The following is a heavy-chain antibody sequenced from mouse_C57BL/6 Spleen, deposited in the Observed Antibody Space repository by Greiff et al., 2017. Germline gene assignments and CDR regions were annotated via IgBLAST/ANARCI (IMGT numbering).Heavy chain of an antibody. Sequence: QVQLKESGAELVKPGASVKISCKASGYAFSSYWMNWVKQRPGKGLEWIGQIYPGDGDTNYNGKFKGKATLTADKSSSTAYMQLSSLTSEDSAVYFCASGRGSSPFAYWGQGTLVTVSA. CDR2: IYPGDGDT. V-gene: IGHV1-80*01. CDR1: GYAFSSYW. CDR3: ASGRGSSPFAY. J-gene: IGHJ3*01. D-gene: IGHD1-1*01.